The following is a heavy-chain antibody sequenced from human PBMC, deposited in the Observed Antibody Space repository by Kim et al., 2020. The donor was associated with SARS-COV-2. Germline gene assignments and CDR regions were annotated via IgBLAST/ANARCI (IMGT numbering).Heavy chain of an antibody. J-gene: IGHJ3*02. V-gene: IGHV3-73*01. CDR1: GFTFSDSA. CDR2: IRSKVNGYAT. CDR3: TRVPGTTLAFCDAFDI. Sequence: GGSQRLSCGASGFTFSDSAMHWVRRASGKGLEWVGRIRSKVNGYATAYSASVRGRFTISRDDSRNTAYLQMNSLKTEDTAVYYCTRVPGTTLAFCDAFDIWGQGTMVAVSS. D-gene: IGHD1-1*01.